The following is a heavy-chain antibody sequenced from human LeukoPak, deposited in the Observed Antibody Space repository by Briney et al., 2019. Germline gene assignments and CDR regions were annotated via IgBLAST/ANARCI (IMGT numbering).Heavy chain of an antibody. CDR3: ARDYYGSGSSRGY. V-gene: IGHV1-8*01. CDR1: GYTFTNYD. J-gene: IGHJ4*02. D-gene: IGHD3-10*01. Sequence: ASVKVSCMASGYTFTNYDINWVRQASGQGVEWMGWMNPSNGNTDYAQKFQGRVTITRNTSISTAYMELSSLRSEDTAVYYCARDYYGSGSSRGYWGQGTLVTVSS. CDR2: MNPSNGNT.